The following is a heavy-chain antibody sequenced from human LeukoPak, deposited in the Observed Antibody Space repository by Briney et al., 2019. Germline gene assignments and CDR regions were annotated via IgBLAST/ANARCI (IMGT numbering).Heavy chain of an antibody. CDR3: ARELGHSGSRRTTRGYYGMDV. V-gene: IGHV3-30*04. J-gene: IGHJ6*02. D-gene: IGHD1-26*01. CDR2: ISYDGSNK. CDR1: GFTFSSYA. Sequence: GGSLRLSCAASGFTFSSYAMHWVRQAPGKGLEWVAVISYDGSNKYYADSVKGGFTISRDNSKNAPYLQMNSLRAEDTAVYYCARELGHSGSRRTTRGYYGMDVWGQGATVTVSS.